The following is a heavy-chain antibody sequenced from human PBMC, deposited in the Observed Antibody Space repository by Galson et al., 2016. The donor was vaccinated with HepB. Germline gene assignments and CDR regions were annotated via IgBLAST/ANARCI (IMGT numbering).Heavy chain of an antibody. CDR1: GFTFTNYW. D-gene: IGHD3-3*01. CDR2: ILYDGSKK. J-gene: IGHJ5*02. Sequence: SLRLSCAASGFTFTNYWMSWVCQAPGKGLEWVAVILYDGSKKYYADSVKGRFTISRDNSKNTLYLQMNSLRAEDTAVYYCARDSFTIFGVTPNWFDPWGQGTLVTVSS. CDR3: ARDSFTIFGVTPNWFDP. V-gene: IGHV3-33*08.